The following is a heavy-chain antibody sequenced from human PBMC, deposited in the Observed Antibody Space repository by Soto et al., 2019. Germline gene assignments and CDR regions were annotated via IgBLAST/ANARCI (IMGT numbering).Heavy chain of an antibody. V-gene: IGHV1-69*13. CDR2: IIPIFGTA. CDR1: GGTFSSYA. J-gene: IGHJ4*02. Sequence: GASVKVSCKASGGTFSSYAISWVRQAPGQGLEWMGGIIPIFGTANYAQKFQGRVTITADESTSTAYMELSSLRSEDTAVYYCASKGRDGYKLDYWGQGTLVTVSS. D-gene: IGHD5-12*01. CDR3: ASKGRDGYKLDY.